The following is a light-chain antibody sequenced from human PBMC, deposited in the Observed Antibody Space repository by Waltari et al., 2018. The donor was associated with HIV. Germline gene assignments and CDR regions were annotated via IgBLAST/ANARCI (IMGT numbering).Light chain of an antibody. V-gene: IGLV2-14*01. CDR1: STAIGGYNY. CDR3: TADTTGSTRE. J-gene: IGLJ3*02. CDR2: EVT. Sequence: SPGQSITISCSGTSTAIGGYNYVSWYQHHPGKAPKLIISEVTNRPSGFSSRFSASKSGNRASVSVSGPDAEDEADYHRTADTTGSTREFGGATKLSV.